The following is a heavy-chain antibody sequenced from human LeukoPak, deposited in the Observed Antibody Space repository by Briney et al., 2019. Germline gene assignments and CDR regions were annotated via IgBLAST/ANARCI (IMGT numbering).Heavy chain of an antibody. J-gene: IGHJ4*02. CDR3: ARGAGYNYPYYFDY. V-gene: IGHV3-9*01. Sequence: GGSLRPSCAGSGFIFNNYAMHWVRQPPGKGLEWVSGISWNSGSIDYADSVKGRFTISRDNSKNTLYLQMNSLRAEDTAVYYCARGAGYNYPYYFDYWGQGTLVTVSS. D-gene: IGHD5-24*01. CDR1: GFIFNNYA. CDR2: ISWNSGSI.